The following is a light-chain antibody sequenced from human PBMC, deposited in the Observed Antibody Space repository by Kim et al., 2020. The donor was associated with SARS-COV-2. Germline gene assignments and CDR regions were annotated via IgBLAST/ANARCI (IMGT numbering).Light chain of an antibody. CDR3: GTWDSSLSAVV. J-gene: IGLJ2*01. CDR1: GSNLWNNS. CDR2: DNN. V-gene: IGLV1-51*01. Sequence: QKVTISCSESGSNLWNNSVSWYQQLPGTAPKLLIYDNNKRPSGIPDRFSGSKSGTSATLGITGLQTGDEADYYCGTWDSSLSAVVFGGGTQLTVL.